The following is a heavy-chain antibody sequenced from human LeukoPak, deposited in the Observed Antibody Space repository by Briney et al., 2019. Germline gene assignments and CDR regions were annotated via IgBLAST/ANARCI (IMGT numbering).Heavy chain of an antibody. J-gene: IGHJ4*02. V-gene: IGHV3-9*01. CDR2: ISWNSGSI. Sequence: GGSLRLSCAASGFTFDDYAMHWVRQAPGKGLEWVSGISWNSGSIGYADSVKGRFTISRDNAKNSLYLQMNSLRAEDTALYYCAKDIGVGNHYFDYWGQGTLVIVSS. D-gene: IGHD3-3*01. CDR3: AKDIGVGNHYFDY. CDR1: GFTFDDYA.